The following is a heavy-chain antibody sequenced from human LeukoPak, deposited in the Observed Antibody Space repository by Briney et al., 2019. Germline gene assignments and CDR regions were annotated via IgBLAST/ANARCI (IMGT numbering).Heavy chain of an antibody. CDR1: GGTFSSYA. D-gene: IGHD6-6*01. CDR3: ARENLGSSGFSYCYYGMDV. Sequence: SVKVSCKASGGTFSSYAISWVRQAPGQGLKWMGGIIPIFGTANYAQKFQGRVTITADESTSTAYMELSSLRSEDTAVYYCARENLGSSGFSYCYYGMDVWGQGTTVTVSS. V-gene: IGHV1-69*01. J-gene: IGHJ6*02. CDR2: IIPIFGTA.